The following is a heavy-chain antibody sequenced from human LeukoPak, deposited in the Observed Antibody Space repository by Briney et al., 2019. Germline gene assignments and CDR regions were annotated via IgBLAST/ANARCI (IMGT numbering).Heavy chain of an antibody. CDR1: GGSFSGYY. CDR3: ARGGPSSSWYVYYYYGIDV. D-gene: IGHD6-13*01. Sequence: PSETLSLTCAVYGGSFSGYYWSWIRQPPGKGLEWIGEINHSGSTNYNPSPKSRVTISVDTSKNQFSLKLSSVTAADTAVYYCARGGPSSSWYVYYYYGIDVWGQGTTVTVSS. J-gene: IGHJ6*02. V-gene: IGHV4-34*01. CDR2: INHSGST.